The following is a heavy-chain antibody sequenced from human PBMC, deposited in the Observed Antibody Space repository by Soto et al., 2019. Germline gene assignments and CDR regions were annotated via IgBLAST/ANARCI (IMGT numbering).Heavy chain of an antibody. D-gene: IGHD3-22*01. V-gene: IGHV3-53*04. CDR1: GFTVSSNY. CDR3: ARDPYYDSSGYLASNGMDV. Sequence: GGSLRLSCAASGFTVSSNYMSWVRQAPGKGLEWVSVIYSDGSTYYADSVKGRFTISRHNSKNTPYLQMNSLRAEDTAVYYCARDPYYDSSGYLASNGMDVWGQGTTVTVSS. CDR2: IYSDGST. J-gene: IGHJ6*02.